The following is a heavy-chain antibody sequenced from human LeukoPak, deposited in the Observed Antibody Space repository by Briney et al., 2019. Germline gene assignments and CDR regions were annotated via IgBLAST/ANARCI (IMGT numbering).Heavy chain of an antibody. CDR3: ARQGHSNIYSTRATEFDY. J-gene: IGHJ4*02. Sequence: PSETLSLTCTVSGGSISSSTYYWGWLRQPPGKGLEWIASISYSGSTYYNPSLKSRVTISVDTSKNQFSLTLKSVTAADTAVYYCARQGHSNIYSTRATEFDYWGQGTLVTVSS. CDR1: GGSISSSTYY. D-gene: IGHD6-13*01. CDR2: ISYSGST. V-gene: IGHV4-39*01.